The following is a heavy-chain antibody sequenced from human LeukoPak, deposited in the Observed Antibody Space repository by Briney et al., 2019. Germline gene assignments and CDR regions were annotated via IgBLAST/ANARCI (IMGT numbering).Heavy chain of an antibody. CDR3: ARWRGRIEYNWFDP. CDR2: IYYSGST. J-gene: IGHJ5*02. CDR1: GGSVSSGSYY. V-gene: IGHV4-39*01. Sequence: SETLSLTCTVSGGSVSSGSYYWSWIRQPPGKGLERIGSIYYSGSTYYNPSLKSRVTISVDTSKNQFSLKLSSVTAADTAVYYCARWRGRIEYNWFDPWGQGTLVTVSA. D-gene: IGHD2-15*01.